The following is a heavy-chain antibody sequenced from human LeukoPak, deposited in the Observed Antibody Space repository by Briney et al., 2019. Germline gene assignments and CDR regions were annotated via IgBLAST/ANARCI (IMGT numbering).Heavy chain of an antibody. D-gene: IGHD3-3*01. CDR3: ARDGYEFWSGYYHGAYFDY. J-gene: IGHJ4*02. CDR1: GVRFSNYA. CDR2: ISASGSNT. Sequence: GGSLRLSCAVSGVRFSNYAMTWVRQAPGKGLEWVSTISASGSNTYYADSVKGRFTISRDNSKNTLYLQINSLSAEDTAVYYCARDGYEFWSGYYHGAYFDYWGQGTLVTVSS. V-gene: IGHV3-23*01.